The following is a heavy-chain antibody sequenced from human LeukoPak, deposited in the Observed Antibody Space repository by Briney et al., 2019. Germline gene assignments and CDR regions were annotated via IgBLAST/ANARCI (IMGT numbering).Heavy chain of an antibody. J-gene: IGHJ5*02. CDR1: GGSISSYY. V-gene: IGHV4-59*08. CDR2: IYYSGST. CDR3: ARRVTGTTHWFDP. D-gene: IGHD1-20*01. Sequence: SETLSLTCTVSGGSISSYYWSWIRQPPGKGLEWIGYIYYSGSTNYNPSLKSRVTISVDTSKNQFPLKLSSVTAADTAVYYCARRVTGTTHWFDPWGQGTLVTVSS.